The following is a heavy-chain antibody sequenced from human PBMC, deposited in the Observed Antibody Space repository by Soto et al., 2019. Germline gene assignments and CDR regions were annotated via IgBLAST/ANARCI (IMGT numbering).Heavy chain of an antibody. CDR1: GYSVSGKSAA. V-gene: IGHV6-1*01. CDR3: ARSGNEGAVDY. CDR2: TYYRSEWYN. J-gene: IGHJ4*02. D-gene: IGHD1-26*01. Sequence: SHTLSLTCAISGYSVSGKSAALNWIRQSPSRGLEWLGRTYYRSEWYNEYAVSVKSRIIINPDTSKNQFSLQLNSVTPEDTAVYYCARSGNEGAVDYWGQGTLVTVSS.